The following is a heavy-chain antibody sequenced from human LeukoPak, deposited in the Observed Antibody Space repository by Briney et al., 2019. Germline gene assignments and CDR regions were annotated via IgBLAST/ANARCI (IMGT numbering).Heavy chain of an antibody. D-gene: IGHD4-23*01. CDR2: ITDNGDTK. CDR1: GFPFSNYA. V-gene: IGHV3-30*04. Sequence: GMSMRLSCTASGFPFSNYAIHWVRQAPGKGLEWVAVITDNGDTKYYADSVRGRFTISRDNSKNSLYLQMNSLRDEDTAVYYCARGKDTVVTPYHFDYWGQGTLVTVSS. J-gene: IGHJ4*02. CDR3: ARGKDTVVTPYHFDY.